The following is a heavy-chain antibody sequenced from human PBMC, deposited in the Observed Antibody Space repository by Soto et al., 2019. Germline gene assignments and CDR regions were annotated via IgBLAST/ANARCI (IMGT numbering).Heavy chain of an antibody. Sequence: GGSLRLSCATSGFTFTRAWMSWVRQVPGKGLEWVGRKRSETDGGTADYGSTVDARFTISRDDSKRVVFLQIDNVRTDDTAFYYCITDTIPFSTPVIATGGAYWGQGALVTVSS. CDR3: ITDTIPFSTPVIATGGAY. CDR1: GFTFTRAW. CDR2: KRSETDGGTA. D-gene: IGHD2-21*01. V-gene: IGHV3-15*01. J-gene: IGHJ4*02.